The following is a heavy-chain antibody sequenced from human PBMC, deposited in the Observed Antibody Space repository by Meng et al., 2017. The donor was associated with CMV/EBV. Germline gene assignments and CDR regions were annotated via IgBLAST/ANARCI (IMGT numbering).Heavy chain of an antibody. J-gene: IGHJ4*02. CDR3: TTGHY. V-gene: IGHV3-15*01. CDR2: IKTKTDGGTT. Sequence: SLRLSCAASGFMFSKAWMIWGRQAPGKGLEWVGRIKTKTDGGTTEYAAPVKGRFTISRDDSKTTLFLQMNSLKIEDTAVYYCTTGHYWGQGTLVTVSS. CDR1: GFMFSKAW.